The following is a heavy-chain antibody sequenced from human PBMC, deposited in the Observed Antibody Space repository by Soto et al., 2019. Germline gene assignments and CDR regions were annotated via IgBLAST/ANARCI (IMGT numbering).Heavy chain of an antibody. D-gene: IGHD1-26*01. Sequence: ASVKVSCEASGYTFTSYGISWVRQAPGQGLEWMGWIRAYNGNTNYAQKLQGRVTMTTDTSTSTAYMELSRLRSDDTAVYYCARDRVGANTNWFDPWGQGTLVTVSS. V-gene: IGHV1-18*01. CDR1: GYTFTSYG. J-gene: IGHJ5*02. CDR2: IRAYNGNT. CDR3: ARDRVGANTNWFDP.